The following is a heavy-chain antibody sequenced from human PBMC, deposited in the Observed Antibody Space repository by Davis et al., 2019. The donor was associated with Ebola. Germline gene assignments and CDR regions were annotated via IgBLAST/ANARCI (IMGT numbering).Heavy chain of an antibody. J-gene: IGHJ6*04. D-gene: IGHD3-3*01. CDR2: ISSTSSYP. CDR3: AKSGLSFGVVKYHYGMDV. Sequence: GESLKISCAASGFPFSDYWMHWVRQAPGKGLEWVSYISSTSSYPNPADSVKGRFTISRDNAKNSLFLQMNSLGAEDTAVYYCAKSGLSFGVVKYHYGMDVWGKGTTVTVSS. CDR1: GFPFSDYW. V-gene: IGHV3-11*06.